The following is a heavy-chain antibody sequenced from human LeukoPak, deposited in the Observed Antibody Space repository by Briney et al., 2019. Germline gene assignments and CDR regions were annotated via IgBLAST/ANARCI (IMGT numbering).Heavy chain of an antibody. CDR3: ARGASTWIQLMYFQH. D-gene: IGHD5-18*01. CDR1: GDSISDHY. Sequence: PSETLSLTCTVSGDSISDHYWSWIRQSPGQGLEWIGHIYYSGSTNYNPSLKSRVTMSVDTSKNQFSLKLNYVTAADTAVYFCARGASTWIQLMYFQHWGQGTLVTVSS. V-gene: IGHV4-59*11. CDR2: IYYSGST. J-gene: IGHJ1*01.